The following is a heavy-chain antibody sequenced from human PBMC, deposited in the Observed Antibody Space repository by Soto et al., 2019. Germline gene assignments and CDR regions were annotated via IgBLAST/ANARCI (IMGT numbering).Heavy chain of an antibody. D-gene: IGHD6-6*01. CDR1: GGPISSSSYY. V-gene: IGHV4-39*01. CDR3: ARPYSSSRNWFDP. J-gene: IGHJ5*02. CDR2: IYYSGST. Sequence: PSETLSLTCTVSGGPISSSSYYWGWIRQPPGKGLEWIGSIYYSGSTYYNPSLKSRVTISVDTSKNQFSLKLSSVTAADTAVYYCARPYSSSRNWFDPWGQGTLVTVSS.